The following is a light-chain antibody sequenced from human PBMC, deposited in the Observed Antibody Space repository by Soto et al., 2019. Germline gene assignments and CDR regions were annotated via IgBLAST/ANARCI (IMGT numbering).Light chain of an antibody. V-gene: IGKV3-15*01. CDR2: GAS. J-gene: IGKJ2*01. Sequence: EIVMTQSPATLSVSPGERATLSCRASQSVSSNLAWYKQKPGQAPRLLIYGASTSATGIPARFSGSGSGTEFTSNIRCLQSEDFVVYYCQQYNNWPPYTFGQGTKLEIK. CDR3: QQYNNWPPYT. CDR1: QSVSSN.